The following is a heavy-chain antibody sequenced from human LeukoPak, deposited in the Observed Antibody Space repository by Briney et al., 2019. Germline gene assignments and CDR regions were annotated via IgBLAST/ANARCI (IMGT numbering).Heavy chain of an antibody. V-gene: IGHV4-59*01. CDR2: IYYSGST. CDR3: ARYSGNYYGSFDY. J-gene: IGHJ4*02. D-gene: IGHD1-26*01. CDR1: GGSISSYY. Sequence: SETLSLTCTVSGGSISSYYWSWIRQPPGQGLEWFGYIYYSGSTNYNLSLKSRVTISVDTSKNQFSLKLSSVTAADTAVYYCARYSGNYYGSFDYWGQGTLVTVSS.